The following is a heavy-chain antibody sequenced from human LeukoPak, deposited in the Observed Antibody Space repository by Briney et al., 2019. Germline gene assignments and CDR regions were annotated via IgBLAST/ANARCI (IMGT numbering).Heavy chain of an antibody. CDR3: AKDPGYCSGSSCYGYFHH. V-gene: IGHV3-23*01. CDR2: ISGRGGST. CDR1: GFTFSSYS. J-gene: IGHJ1*01. D-gene: IGHD2-15*01. Sequence: GGSLRVSCAASGFTFSSYSMSWVRQAPGKGLEWGSGISGRGGSTHYADSVKGRVTISRDNSKNMVYLQMNSLRVEDTAVYYCAKDPGYCSGSSCYGYFHHWGQGTLVTVSS.